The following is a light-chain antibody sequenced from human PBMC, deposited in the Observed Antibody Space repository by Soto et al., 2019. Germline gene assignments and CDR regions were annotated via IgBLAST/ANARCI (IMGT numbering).Light chain of an antibody. CDR3: ETWDSNTHV. CDR2: LEGSGSY. J-gene: IGLJ3*02. CDR1: SGHSSYI. Sequence: QSVLTQSSSASASLGSSVKLTCTLSSGHSSYIIAWHQQQPGKAPRYLMKLEGSGSYNKGSGVPDRFSGSSSRADRYLTISNLQFEDEADYYCETWDSNTHVFGGGTKLTVL. V-gene: IGLV4-60*02.